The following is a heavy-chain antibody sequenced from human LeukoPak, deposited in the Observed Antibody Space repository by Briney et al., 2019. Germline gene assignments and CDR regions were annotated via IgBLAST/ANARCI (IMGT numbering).Heavy chain of an antibody. CDR1: GFTFSSYW. CDR3: ARDRAGPDPYDAFDI. CDR2: IKQDGSEK. J-gene: IGHJ3*02. Sequence: PGGSLRLSCAASGFTFSSYWMSWVRQAPGKGLEWVANIKQDGSEKYYVDSVKGRFTISRDNAKNSLYLQMNSLRAEDTAVYYCARDRAGPDPYDAFDIWGQGTMVTVSS. V-gene: IGHV3-7*01. D-gene: IGHD6-13*01.